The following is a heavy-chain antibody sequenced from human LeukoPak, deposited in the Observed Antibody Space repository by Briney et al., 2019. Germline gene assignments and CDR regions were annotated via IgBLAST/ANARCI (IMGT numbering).Heavy chain of an antibody. J-gene: IGHJ3*02. V-gene: IGHV3-11*06. CDR3: ARDLSIAAAGSDAFDI. CDR2: ISSSSSYI. D-gene: IGHD6-13*01. Sequence: GGSLRLSCAASGFTFSDYYMSWIRQAPGKGLEWVSSISSSSSYIYYADSVKGRFTISRDNAKNSLYLQMNSLRAEDTAVYYCARDLSIAAAGSDAFDIWGQGTMVTVSS. CDR1: GFTFSDYY.